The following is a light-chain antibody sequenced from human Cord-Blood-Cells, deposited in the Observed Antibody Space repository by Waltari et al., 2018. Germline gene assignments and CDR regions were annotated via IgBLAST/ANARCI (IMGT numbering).Light chain of an antibody. CDR1: QSISSY. CDR2: AAS. J-gene: IGKJ2*01. V-gene: IGKV1-39*01. CDR3: QQSYSTPYT. Sequence: DIQMTQSPSSLSASVGDRVTITCQASQSISSYLNWYQQKPGKAPKLLIYAASSLQSGVPSRCSGSGSGTDFTLTISSLQPEDFATYYCQQSYSTPYTFGQGTKLEIK.